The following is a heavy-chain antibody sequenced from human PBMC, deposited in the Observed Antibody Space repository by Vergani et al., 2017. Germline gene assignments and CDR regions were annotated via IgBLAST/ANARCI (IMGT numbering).Heavy chain of an antibody. Sequence: QVTLKESGPALVKPTQTLTLTCTFSGFSLSTSGMRVSWIRQPPGKALEWLARIDWDDDKFYSTSLKTRLTISKDTPKNQVVLTMTNMDPVDTATYYCARGSGSYYYFDYWGQGTLVTVSS. D-gene: IGHD3-10*01. V-gene: IGHV2-70*04. CDR1: GFSLSTSGMR. CDR3: ARGSGSYYYFDY. CDR2: IDWDDDK. J-gene: IGHJ4*02.